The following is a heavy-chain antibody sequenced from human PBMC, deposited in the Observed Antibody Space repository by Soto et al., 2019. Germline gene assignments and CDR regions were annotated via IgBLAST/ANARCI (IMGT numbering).Heavy chain of an antibody. J-gene: IGHJ4*02. CDR2: VSESGLGT. D-gene: IGHD3-9*01. CDR3: ARDKYDRDIDHWFSEL. Sequence: EVQLSESGGGLVQPWGSLRLSCAASGFAVSGYAMSWARQAPGKGLEWVSSVSESGLGTYYADSVKGRFTISRDASTNTLYLQMNGLTVEDTAVYFCARDKYDRDIDHWFSELWGPGTLVSVSS. CDR1: GFAVSGYA. V-gene: IGHV3-23*01.